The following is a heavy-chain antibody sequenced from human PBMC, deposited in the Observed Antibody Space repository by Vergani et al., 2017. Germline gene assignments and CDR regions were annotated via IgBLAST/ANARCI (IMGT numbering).Heavy chain of an antibody. V-gene: IGHV3-7*03. CDR2: INQDGTDN. CDR3: ARKHISNYYDSSGYYYMGYYYGMDV. CDR1: GFTFSSYW. J-gene: IGHJ6*02. D-gene: IGHD3-22*01. Sequence: DVQMVESGGGLVQPGGSLRLSCAASGFTFSSYWMSWIRQAPGKGLEWVANINQDGTDNYYVDSVKGRFTISRDNAKNSLYLQMNSLRAEDTAVYYCARKHISNYYDSSGYYYMGYYYGMDVWGQGTTVTVSS.